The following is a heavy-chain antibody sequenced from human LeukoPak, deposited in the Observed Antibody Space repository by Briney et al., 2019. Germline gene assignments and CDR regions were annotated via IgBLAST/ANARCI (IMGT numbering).Heavy chain of an antibody. CDR2: IYHSGST. Sequence: SETLSLTCTVSGYSISIGYYWGWIRQPPGKGLEWIGSIYHSGSTYYNPSLKSRVTISVDTSKNQFSLKLSSVTAADTAVYYCARAGLGDSSGYYTPYFDYWGLGTLVTVSS. D-gene: IGHD3-22*01. V-gene: IGHV4-38-2*02. CDR1: GYSISIGYY. CDR3: ARAGLGDSSGYYTPYFDY. J-gene: IGHJ4*02.